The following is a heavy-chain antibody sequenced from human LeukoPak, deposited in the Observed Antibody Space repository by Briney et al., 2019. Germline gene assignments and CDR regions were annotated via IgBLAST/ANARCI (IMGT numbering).Heavy chain of an antibody. V-gene: IGHV1-2*02. J-gene: IGHJ3*02. Sequence: ASVKVSCKASGYTFTGYYMHRVRQAPGQGLEWMGWINPNSGGTNYAQKFQGRVTMARATSISTAYMELSRLRSDDTAVYYCARARDDQQWLVEFAFDIWGQGTMVTVSS. CDR1: GYTFTGYY. D-gene: IGHD6-19*01. CDR2: INPNSGGT. CDR3: ARARDDQQWLVEFAFDI.